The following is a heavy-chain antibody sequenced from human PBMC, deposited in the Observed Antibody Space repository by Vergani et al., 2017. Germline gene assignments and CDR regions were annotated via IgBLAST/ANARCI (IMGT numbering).Heavy chain of an antibody. Sequence: VQLVESGGNLVEPGGSLRLSCTTSGFTFSSYAMNWVRQAPGKGLEWVAFIWYDGSKEYYADSVKGRFTISRDNSKNTLYLQMNNLRAADTAVYYCAKAGQYDSDNFHDSWGQGALVTVAS. CDR2: IWYDGSKE. CDR1: GFTFSSYA. CDR3: AKAGQYDSDNFHDS. V-gene: IGHV3-30*02. J-gene: IGHJ1*01. D-gene: IGHD3-22*01.